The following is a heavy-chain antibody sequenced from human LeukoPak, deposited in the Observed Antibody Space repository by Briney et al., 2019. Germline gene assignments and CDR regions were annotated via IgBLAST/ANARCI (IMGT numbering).Heavy chain of an antibody. Sequence: ASVKVSCKASGYTFTSYYMHWVRQPPGQGLEWMGIINPGGASTTYAQKFQGRVTMTRDTSTSTVYMDLSSLRSEDTAVYFCARGRCGGGTCFDYWGQGTLVTVSS. V-gene: IGHV1-46*01. CDR2: INPGGAST. J-gene: IGHJ4*02. CDR3: ARGRCGGGTCFDY. CDR1: GYTFTSYY. D-gene: IGHD2-15*01.